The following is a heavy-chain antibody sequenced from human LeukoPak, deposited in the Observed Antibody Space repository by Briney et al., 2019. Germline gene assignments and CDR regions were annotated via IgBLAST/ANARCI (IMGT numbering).Heavy chain of an antibody. CDR3: ARRRDDSSGWYDY. CDR1: GGSISSSSYY. V-gene: IGHV4-39*07. D-gene: IGHD6-19*01. J-gene: IGHJ4*02. Sequence: PSETLSLTCTVSGGSISSSSYYWGWIRQPPGKGLEWIGSIYYSGSTYYNPSLKSRVTISVDTSKNRFSLKLSSVTAADTAVYYCARRRDDSSGWYDYWGQGTLVTVSS. CDR2: IYYSGST.